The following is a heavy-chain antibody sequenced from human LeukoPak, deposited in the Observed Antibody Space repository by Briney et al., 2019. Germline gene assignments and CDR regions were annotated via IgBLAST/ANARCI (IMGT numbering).Heavy chain of an antibody. CDR2: TYYRSKWYN. CDR3: ARGEDSSGWWYFNY. J-gene: IGHJ4*01. D-gene: IGHD6-19*01. CDR1: GDSVSSNSAA. V-gene: IGHV6-1*01. Sequence: SQTLSLTCAISGDSVSSNSAAWNWIRQSPSRGLEWLGRTYYRSKWYNDYAVSVKSRITINPDTSKNQFSLQLKSVTPEDTSIYYCARGEDSSGWWYFNYWGQGTLDSVSS.